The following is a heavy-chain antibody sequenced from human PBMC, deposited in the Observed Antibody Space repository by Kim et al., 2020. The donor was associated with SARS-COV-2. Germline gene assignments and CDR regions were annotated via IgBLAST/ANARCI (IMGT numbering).Heavy chain of an antibody. V-gene: IGHV3-43*01. J-gene: IGHJ4*02. Sequence: GGSLRLSCAASGFTFDDYTMHWVRQAPGKGLEWVSLISWDGGSTYYADSVKGRFTISRDNSKNSLYLQMNSLRTEDTALYYCANSGGWWGQGTLVTVSS. CDR3: ANSGGW. CDR2: ISWDGGST. CDR1: GFTFDDYT. D-gene: IGHD3-10*01.